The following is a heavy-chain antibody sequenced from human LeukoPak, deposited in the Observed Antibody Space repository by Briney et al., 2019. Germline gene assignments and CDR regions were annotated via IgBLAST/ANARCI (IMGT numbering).Heavy chain of an antibody. Sequence: GRSLRLSCAASGITFSSYAMHWVRQVPGKGLEWVAVISYDGSNKYYADSVKGRFTISRDNSKNTLYLQMNSLRAEDTAVYYCARDGSSGWTWYFDYWGQGTLVTVSS. CDR3: ARDGSSGWTWYFDY. D-gene: IGHD6-19*01. V-gene: IGHV3-30-3*01. CDR2: ISYDGSNK. CDR1: GITFSSYA. J-gene: IGHJ4*02.